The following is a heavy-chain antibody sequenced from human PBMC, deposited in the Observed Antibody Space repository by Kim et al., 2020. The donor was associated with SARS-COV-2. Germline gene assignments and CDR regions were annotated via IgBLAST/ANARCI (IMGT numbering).Heavy chain of an antibody. CDR2: ISGSGGSK. D-gene: IGHD6-13*01. CDR3: AKPLDSSWLLGFFDY. CDR1: GFTFSSYA. V-gene: IGHV3-23*01. Sequence: GGSLRLSCAASGFTFSSYAMSWVRQAPGKGLEWVSAISGSGGSKYYADSVKGRFTISRDNSKNTLYLQMNSLRAEDTAVYYGAKPLDSSWLLGFFDYWGQGTLVTVSS. J-gene: IGHJ4*02.